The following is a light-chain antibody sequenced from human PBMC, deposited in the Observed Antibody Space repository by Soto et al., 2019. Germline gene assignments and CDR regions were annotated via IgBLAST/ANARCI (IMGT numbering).Light chain of an antibody. CDR3: MQATQFPPVYT. J-gene: IGKJ2*01. V-gene: IGKV2-24*01. CDR2: QIS. Sequence: EIVMTQTQLSSPVTLGQPASISCKSSQSLAHRDGKTYLSWLQQRPGQPPRLLVYQISKRMSGVPDRFSGSGAGTDFTLKINRVEAEDVGIYYCMQATQFPPVYTFGQGTKLEI. CDR1: QSLAHRDGKTY.